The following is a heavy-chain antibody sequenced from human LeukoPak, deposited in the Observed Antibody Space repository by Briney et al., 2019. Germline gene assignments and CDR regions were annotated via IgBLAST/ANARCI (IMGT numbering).Heavy chain of an antibody. Sequence: SETLSLTCTVSGGSVSSYYWSWIRQPPGKGLEWIGYVFYSGSTKYNPSLKSRVTISVDTSKNQFSLKLSSVTAADTAVYYCARIGDGYNYYYFDSWGQGTLVTVAS. CDR2: VFYSGST. CDR3: ARIGDGYNYYYFDS. V-gene: IGHV4-59*02. J-gene: IGHJ4*02. D-gene: IGHD5-24*01. CDR1: GGSVSSYY.